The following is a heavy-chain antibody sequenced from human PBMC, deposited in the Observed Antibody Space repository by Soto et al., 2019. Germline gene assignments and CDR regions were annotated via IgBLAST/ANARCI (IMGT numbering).Heavy chain of an antibody. V-gene: IGHV4-59*01. CDR2: IYYSGST. CDR3: ASLECSGGSCDPDY. D-gene: IGHD2-15*01. J-gene: IGHJ4*02. Sequence: SETLSLTCTVSGGSISSYYWSWIRQPPGKGLEWIGYIYYSGSTNYNPSLKSRVTISVDTSKNQFSLKLSSVTAADTAVYYCASLECSGGSCDPDYWGQGTLVTVSS. CDR1: GGSISSYY.